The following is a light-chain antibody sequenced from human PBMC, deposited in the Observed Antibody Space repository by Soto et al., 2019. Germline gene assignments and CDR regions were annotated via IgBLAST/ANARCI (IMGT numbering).Light chain of an antibody. CDR3: CSYAGSSTCV. CDR1: SSYVGSYNL. CDR2: EVS. Sequence: QSALTQPASVSGSPGQSITISCTGTSSYVGSYNLVSWYQQHPGKAPKLMIYEVSKRPSGVSNRFSGSKSGNTASLTISGLQAEDEADYYCCSYAGSSTCVFGTGTKLTVL. V-gene: IGLV2-23*02. J-gene: IGLJ1*01.